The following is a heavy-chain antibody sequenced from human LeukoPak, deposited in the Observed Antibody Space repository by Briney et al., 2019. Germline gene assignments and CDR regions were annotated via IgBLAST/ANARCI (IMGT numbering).Heavy chain of an antibody. D-gene: IGHD2-8*01. CDR1: GFTVSSNY. Sequence: GGSLRLSCAASGFTVSSNYMSWVRQAPGKELEWVSVIYSGGSTYYADSVKGRFTISRDNSKNTLYLQMNSLRAEDTAVYYCARDGDCTNGVCQIDYWGQGTLVTVSS. CDR3: ARDGDCTNGVCQIDY. CDR2: IYSGGST. V-gene: IGHV3-53*01. J-gene: IGHJ4*02.